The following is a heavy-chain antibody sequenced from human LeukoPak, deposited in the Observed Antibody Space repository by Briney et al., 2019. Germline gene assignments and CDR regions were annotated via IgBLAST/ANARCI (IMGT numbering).Heavy chain of an antibody. D-gene: IGHD3-16*01. V-gene: IGHV3-30-3*01. J-gene: IGHJ1*01. CDR2: ISSDGSNK. Sequence: GGSLRLSCAASGFTFCTYAMHWVGQAPGKGLEWVAVISSDGSNKYYADSVKGRFTISRDNSKNTLYLQMNSLRAEDTAVYYCARESTLAEYFQHWGQGTLVTVSS. CDR3: ARESTLAEYFQH. CDR1: GFTFCTYA.